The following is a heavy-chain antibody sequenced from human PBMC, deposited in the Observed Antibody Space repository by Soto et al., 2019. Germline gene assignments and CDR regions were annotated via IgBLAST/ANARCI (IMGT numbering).Heavy chain of an antibody. D-gene: IGHD6-13*01. CDR1: GYTFTTYG. J-gene: IGHJ1*01. V-gene: IGHV1-18*01. CDR3: GRERDGSSCSSAEHLQH. CDR2: ISGYNGNT. Sequence: GASVKVSCKASGYTFTTYGIHWVRQAPGQGLEWMGWISGYNGNTNYAQKFQGRVTMTTDTSTTTAYMDLRSLRSDDTAVYYCGRERDGSSCSSAEHLQHWGQGTLVTVSS.